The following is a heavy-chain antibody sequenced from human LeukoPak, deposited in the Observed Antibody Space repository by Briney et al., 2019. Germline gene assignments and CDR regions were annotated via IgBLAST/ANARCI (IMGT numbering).Heavy chain of an antibody. CDR3: ARGGWSNDF. V-gene: IGHV4-59*01. Sequence: PSETLSLTCTVFGGSISPNYWSCIRQPPGKGLEWIGYIYYSGSTNYNPSLESRVTISVDTSKNQFSLKLSSVTAADTAVYYCARGGWSNDFWGQGTLVTVSS. CDR2: IYYSGST. CDR1: GGSISPNY. D-gene: IGHD6-19*01. J-gene: IGHJ4*02.